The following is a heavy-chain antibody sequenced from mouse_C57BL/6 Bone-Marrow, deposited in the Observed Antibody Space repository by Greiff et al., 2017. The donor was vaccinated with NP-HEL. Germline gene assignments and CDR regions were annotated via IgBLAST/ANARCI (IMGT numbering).Heavy chain of an antibody. CDR3: ARIMDYYYSNYSRQYYYAMDY. CDR2: IYPRDGST. V-gene: IGHV1-78*01. J-gene: IGHJ4*01. CDR1: GYTFTDHT. D-gene: IGHD2-5*01. Sequence: VQLQESDAELVKPGASVKISCKVSGYTFTDHTIHWMKQRPEQGLEWIGYIYPRDGSTKYNEKFKGKATLTADISSSTAYMQLNSLTSEDSAVYFCARIMDYYYSNYSRQYYYAMDYWGQGTSVTVSS.